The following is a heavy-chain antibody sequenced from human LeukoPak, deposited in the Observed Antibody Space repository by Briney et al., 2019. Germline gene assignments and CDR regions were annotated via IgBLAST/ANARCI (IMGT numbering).Heavy chain of an antibody. J-gene: IGHJ4*02. CDR2: ITSKADGGTR. CDR1: GFTFSSYA. D-gene: IGHD3-22*01. CDR3: TTPERYYYDTSDFYGSPY. Sequence: GGSLRLSCSASGFTFSSYAMHWVRQAPGKGLEWVGRITSKADGGTRDYAAHVKGRFTISRDDSKNTLYLQMNSLKTEDTAVYYCTTPERYYYDTSDFYGSPYWGQGTLVTVSS. V-gene: IGHV3-15*01.